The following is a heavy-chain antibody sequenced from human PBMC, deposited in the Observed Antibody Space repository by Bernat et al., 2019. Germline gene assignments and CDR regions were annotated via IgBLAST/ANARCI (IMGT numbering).Heavy chain of an antibody. Sequence: EVQLVESGGALVQPGGSLRLSCAASGFTFSNYNMNWVRQAPGKGLEWVSHISGSGTTTYNADSVKGRFTISRDNAKNSLYLQMNSLRAEDTAVYYCVRAIEYWGQGTLVTVSS. CDR2: ISGSGTTT. J-gene: IGHJ4*02. CDR1: GFTFSNYN. V-gene: IGHV3-48*01. CDR3: VRAIEY.